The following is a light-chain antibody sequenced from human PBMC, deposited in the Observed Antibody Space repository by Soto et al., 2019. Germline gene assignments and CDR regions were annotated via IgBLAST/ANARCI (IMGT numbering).Light chain of an antibody. Sequence: EIVLTQSPGTLSLSPGERATLSCRASQSVGSSYLAWYQQKPGQAPRLLIYDVSSRATAIPDRFSGSGSGTDFTLTISRLEPEDCAVYYWQQYVSSPFTFGPGTKVDIK. CDR2: DVS. CDR1: QSVGSSY. CDR3: QQYVSSPFT. V-gene: IGKV3-20*01. J-gene: IGKJ3*01.